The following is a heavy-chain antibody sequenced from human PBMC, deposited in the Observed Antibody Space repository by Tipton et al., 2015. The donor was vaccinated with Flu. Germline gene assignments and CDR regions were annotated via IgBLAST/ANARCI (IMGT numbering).Heavy chain of an antibody. Sequence: TLSLTCAVSGDSIRSSDYYWGWIRQPPGKGLEWIGNIFHSGNTYHNPSLKSRVTISVDTSKNQFSLKLSSVTAADTAVYYCAKVIPELVAGLDYWGQGTLATVSS. V-gene: IGHV4-38-2*01. J-gene: IGHJ4*02. D-gene: IGHD6-19*01. CDR2: IFHSGNT. CDR1: GDSIRSSDYY. CDR3: AKVIPELVAGLDY.